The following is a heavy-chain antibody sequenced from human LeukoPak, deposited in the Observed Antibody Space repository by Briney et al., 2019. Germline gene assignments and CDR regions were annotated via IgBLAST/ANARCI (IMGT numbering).Heavy chain of an antibody. CDR2: IYYSGST. V-gene: IGHV4-39*01. Sequence: SETLSLTCTVSGGSISSSSYYWGWIRQPPGKGLEWIGSIYYSGSTYYNPSLKSRVTISVDTSKNQFSLKLSSVTAADTAVYYCARQGIAAADPDYWGQGTLVTVSS. D-gene: IGHD6-13*01. CDR3: ARQGIAAADPDY. CDR1: GGSISSSSYY. J-gene: IGHJ4*02.